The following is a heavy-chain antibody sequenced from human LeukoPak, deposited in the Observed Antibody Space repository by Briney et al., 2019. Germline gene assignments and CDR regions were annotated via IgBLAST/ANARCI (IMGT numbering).Heavy chain of an antibody. D-gene: IGHD5-24*01. V-gene: IGHV4-4*09. Sequence: SETLSLTWIVSGGSISSYFWSWIRQPPGKGLEWIGYVYTSGSTNYNPSLKSRVTISVDASKSQFSLKLSSVTAADTAVYYFARLAGVGEGNNDRHYYFDYWGQRTLVTVSS. CDR2: VYTSGST. J-gene: IGHJ4*02. CDR3: ARLAGVGEGNNDRHYYFDY. CDR1: GGSISSYF.